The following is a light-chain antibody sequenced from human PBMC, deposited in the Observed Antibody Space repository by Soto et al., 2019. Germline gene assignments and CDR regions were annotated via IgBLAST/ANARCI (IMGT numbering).Light chain of an antibody. CDR3: QQYNNWPLT. Sequence: ETVMTQSPGTLSVSPGDRATLSCSASQSVSYNLAWYQQKPGQAPRLLIYDASTRATGIPARFSGSASGTEFTLTISSLLSEDFAVYYCQQYNNWPLTFGGGTKVEMK. V-gene: IGKV3D-15*01. CDR1: QSVSYN. J-gene: IGKJ4*01. CDR2: DAS.